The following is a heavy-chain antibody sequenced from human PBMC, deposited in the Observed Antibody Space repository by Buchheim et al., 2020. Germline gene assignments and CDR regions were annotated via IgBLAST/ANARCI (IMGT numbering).Heavy chain of an antibody. CDR2: INHSGST. CDR3: ASGDYGDYGLVWFDP. J-gene: IGHJ5*02. CDR1: GGSFSGYY. Sequence: QVQLQQWGAGLLKPSETLSLTCAVYGGSFSGYYWSWIRQPPGKGLEWIGEINHSGSTNYNPSLKSRVTMSVDTSKNQFSLKLSSVTAADTAMYYCASGDYGDYGLVWFDPWGQGIL. D-gene: IGHD4-17*01. V-gene: IGHV4-34*01.